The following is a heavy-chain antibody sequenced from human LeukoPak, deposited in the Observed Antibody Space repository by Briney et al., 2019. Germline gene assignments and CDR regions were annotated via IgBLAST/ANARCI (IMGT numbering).Heavy chain of an antibody. D-gene: IGHD3-22*01. CDR2: ISYDGSNK. Sequence: GRSLRLSCAASGFTFSSYAMHWVRQAPGKGLEWVAVISYDGSNKCYADSVKGRFTISRDNSKNTLYLQMNSLRAEDTAVYYCARDHRFDYYDSSGYYSYYYGMDVWGQGTTVTVSS. V-gene: IGHV3-30-3*01. CDR3: ARDHRFDYYDSSGYYSYYYGMDV. J-gene: IGHJ6*02. CDR1: GFTFSSYA.